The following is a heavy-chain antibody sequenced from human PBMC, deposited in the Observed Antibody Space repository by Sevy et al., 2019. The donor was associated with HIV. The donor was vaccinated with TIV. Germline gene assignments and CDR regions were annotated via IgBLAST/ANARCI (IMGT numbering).Heavy chain of an antibody. Sequence: GGSLRLSCEASEFTFGNYWMIWIRQAPGKGLEWVAAIIQDGSGEKYVDSMKGRFTISRDNAKNSLYLQMNSLRDEDTAVYYCARLSCGGSTCYSAFDIWGHGTVVTVSS. J-gene: IGHJ3*02. CDR3: ARLSCGGSTCYSAFDI. D-gene: IGHD2-21*02. CDR1: EFTFGNYW. CDR2: IIQDGSGE. V-gene: IGHV3-7*01.